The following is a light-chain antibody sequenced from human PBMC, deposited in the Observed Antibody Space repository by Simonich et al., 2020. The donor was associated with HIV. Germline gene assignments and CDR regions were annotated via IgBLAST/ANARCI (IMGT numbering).Light chain of an antibody. CDR3: QQYNNWPPMYT. V-gene: IGKV3-15*01. Sequence: EIVLTQSPGTLSLSPGERATLSCRASRSVSSNLAWYQQKPGQSPRLLIYGASARATGIPSRFSGSGSGTEFTLTISSLQSEDFAVYYCQQYNNWPPMYTFGQGTKLEIK. CDR2: GAS. J-gene: IGKJ2*01. CDR1: RSVSSN.